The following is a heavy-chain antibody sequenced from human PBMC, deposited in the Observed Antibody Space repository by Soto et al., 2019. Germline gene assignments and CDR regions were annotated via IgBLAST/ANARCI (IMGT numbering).Heavy chain of an antibody. CDR2: IRSSSNTI. V-gene: IGHV3-48*02. CDR1: VFTFSTYN. Sequence: EVQLVESGGGLVQPGGSLRLSCAASVFTFSTYNMNWVRQAPGKGLEWVSYIRSSSNTIYYADSVEGRFTISRDNAKNSLYLQMNSLRDEDTAVYYCARDRVWDWSGSYGWDYWGQGTLVTVSS. CDR3: ARDRVWDWSGSYGWDY. J-gene: IGHJ4*02. D-gene: IGHD1-26*01.